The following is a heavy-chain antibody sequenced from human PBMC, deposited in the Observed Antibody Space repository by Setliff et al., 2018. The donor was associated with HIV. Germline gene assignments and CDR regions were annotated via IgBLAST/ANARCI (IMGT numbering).Heavy chain of an antibody. CDR2: IGSYSGYT. J-gene: IGHJ3*02. Sequence: GASVKVSCKASTYTLINYGVSWVRQAPGQGLEWMGWIGSYSGYTIYAQKFQDRLTMTTDTSTSTAYMELRSLRSDDTAMYYCATQRDIVMVPGQGGFDIWAQGTMVTVSS. V-gene: IGHV1-18*01. CDR1: TYTLINYG. D-gene: IGHD2-2*01. CDR3: ATQRDIVMVPGQGGFDI.